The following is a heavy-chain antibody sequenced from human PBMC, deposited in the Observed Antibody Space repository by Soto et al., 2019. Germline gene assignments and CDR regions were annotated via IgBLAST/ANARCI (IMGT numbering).Heavy chain of an antibody. CDR1: GFTFSSYG. J-gene: IGHJ4*02. V-gene: IGHV3-30*18. D-gene: IGHD1-26*01. Sequence: GGSLRLSCAASGFTFSSYGMHWVRQAPGKGLEWVAVISYDGSNKYYADSVKGRFTISRDNSKNTLYLQMNSLRAEDTAVYYCAKDPSREWELLDYYFDYWGQGTLVTVSS. CDR3: AKDPSREWELLDYYFDY. CDR2: ISYDGSNK.